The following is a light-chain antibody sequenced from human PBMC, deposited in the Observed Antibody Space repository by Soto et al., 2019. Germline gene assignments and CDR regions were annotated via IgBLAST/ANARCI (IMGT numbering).Light chain of an antibody. CDR3: QQYNSYPRT. V-gene: IGKV1-16*02. CDR2: AAS. Sequence: DIQMTQSPSSLSASVGDRVTITCRASQGITKYLAWLQQKPGKAPKSLIFAASNLQSGVPSKFSGSGSDTNFTLTISNLQPEDIATYYCQQYNSYPRTFGQGTKVEIK. J-gene: IGKJ1*01. CDR1: QGITKY.